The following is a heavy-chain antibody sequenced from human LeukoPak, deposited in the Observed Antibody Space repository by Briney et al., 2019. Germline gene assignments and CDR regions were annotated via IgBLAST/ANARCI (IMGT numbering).Heavy chain of an antibody. J-gene: IGHJ6*03. CDR2: VDPAGGRH. Sequence: ASVKVSCNGAGFTGSDLSMYWMRHVHGQGIGLVGVVDPAGGRHIYAQTFLSRVILIEDASTNTAFIELKSMGPDDTAAYYCATGVICATTTCPGYRNYYSFMDVWGEGTPVTVSS. V-gene: IGHV1-24*01. CDR3: ATGVICATTTCPGYRNYYSFMDV. D-gene: IGHD5-18*01. CDR1: GFTGSDLS.